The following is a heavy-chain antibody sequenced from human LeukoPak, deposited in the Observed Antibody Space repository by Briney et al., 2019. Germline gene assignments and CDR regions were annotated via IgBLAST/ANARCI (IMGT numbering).Heavy chain of an antibody. D-gene: IGHD1-1*01. V-gene: IGHV4-34*01. CDR2: INHSGST. CDR3: ARDTTTGSY. CDR1: GGXLSVYY. J-gene: IGHJ4*02. Sequence: SETLSLTCAVYGGXLSVYYCNWIRQPPGKGLEWIGEINHSGSTNYNPSLKSRVTISVDTSKNQFSLKLNSVTAADTAVYYCARDTTTGSYWGQGTLVTVSS.